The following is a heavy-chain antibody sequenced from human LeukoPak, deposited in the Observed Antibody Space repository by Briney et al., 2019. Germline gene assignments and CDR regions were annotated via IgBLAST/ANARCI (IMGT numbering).Heavy chain of an antibody. CDR1: GFMFNNYG. CDR2: VWYDGNNK. V-gene: IGHV3-33*06. D-gene: IGHD1-26*01. Sequence: PGGSLRLSCATSGFMFNNYGMHWVRQAPGKGLEWVAGVWYDGNNKYYADSVKGRFTISRDNSKNTLSLQMNSLRAEDTAVYYCAKDELLVGASDSFDYWGQGTLVTVSS. CDR3: AKDELLVGASDSFDY. J-gene: IGHJ4*02.